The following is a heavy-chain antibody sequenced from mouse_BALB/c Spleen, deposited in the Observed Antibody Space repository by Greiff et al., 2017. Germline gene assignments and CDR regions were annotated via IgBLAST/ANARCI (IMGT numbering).Heavy chain of an antibody. V-gene: IGHV1-19*01. CDR2: VNPYNGGT. J-gene: IGHJ2*01. CDR3: ARTLPFYFDY. CDR1: GYTFTDYY. Sequence: VQLQQSGPELVKPGASVKMSCKASGYTFTDYYMDWVKQSHGESFEWIGRVNPYNGGTSYNQKFKGKATLTVDKSSSTAYMELNSLTSEDSAVYYCARTLPFYFDYWGQGTTLTVSS.